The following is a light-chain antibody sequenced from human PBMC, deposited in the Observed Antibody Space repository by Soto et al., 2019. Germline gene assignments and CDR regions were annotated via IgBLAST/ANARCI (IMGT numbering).Light chain of an antibody. CDR3: QQYGSSPLFT. CDR1: QSVSSSY. V-gene: IGKV3-20*01. Sequence: EIVLTQSPGTLSLSPGERATLSCRASQSVSSSYLAWYQQKPGQAPRLLIYGASSRATGITDRFSGSGSGTDLTLTISRLEPEDFAVYYCQQYGSSPLFTFGPGTKVYLK. CDR2: GAS. J-gene: IGKJ3*01.